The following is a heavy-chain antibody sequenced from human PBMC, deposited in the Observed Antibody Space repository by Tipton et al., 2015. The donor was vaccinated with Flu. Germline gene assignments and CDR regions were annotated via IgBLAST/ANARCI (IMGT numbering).Heavy chain of an antibody. CDR1: GGSIRTSGFY. CDR3: ARDRGFSNWFDP. CDR2: IYHNGDT. D-gene: IGHD3-10*01. Sequence: GLVKPSQTLSLTCTVSGGSIRTSGFYWSWIRQLPGKGLEWIGYIYHNGDTHHSPSLKSRISISVDTSKNQFSLRLNSVTAADTAVYYCARDRGFSNWFDPWGQGTLVTVSS. J-gene: IGHJ5*02. V-gene: IGHV4-31*03.